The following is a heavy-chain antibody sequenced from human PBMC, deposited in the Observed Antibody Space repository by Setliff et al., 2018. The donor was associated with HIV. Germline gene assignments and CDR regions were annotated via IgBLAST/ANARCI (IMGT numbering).Heavy chain of an antibody. D-gene: IGHD3-16*01. J-gene: IGHJ4*02. CDR3: ARDGFNYLWGNYVFGEGLRPDS. CDR2: INPDGSGP. CDR1: GFTFTKYW. Sequence: QPGGSLRLSCAASGFTFTKYWMHWVRQVPGKGLEWVSRINPDGSGPTYADSVRGRFSFSRDNAKSTLYLQMSSLKADDTAVYFCARDGFNYLWGNYVFGEGLRPDSWGQGTLVTVSS. V-gene: IGHV3-74*01.